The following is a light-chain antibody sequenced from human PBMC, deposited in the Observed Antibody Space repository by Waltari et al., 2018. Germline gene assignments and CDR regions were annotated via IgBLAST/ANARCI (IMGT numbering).Light chain of an antibody. CDR3: QQRSNWPRT. CDR2: DAS. Sequence: EIVLTQSPATLSLSPGERAPLSCMASQSVSSYLAWYQQKPGQAPRLLIYDASNRATGIPARFSGSGSGTDFTLSISSLEPEDFAVYYCQQRSNWPRTFGPGTKVDIK. CDR1: QSVSSY. V-gene: IGKV3-11*01. J-gene: IGKJ3*01.